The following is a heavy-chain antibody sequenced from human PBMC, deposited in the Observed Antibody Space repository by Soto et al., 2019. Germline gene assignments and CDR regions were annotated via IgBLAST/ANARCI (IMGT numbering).Heavy chain of an antibody. V-gene: IGHV2-5*02. CDR2: IYWDDDK. CDR1: GFSLTSRPMG. D-gene: IGHD1-1*01. J-gene: IGHJ4*02. Sequence: QITLKESGPTRVRPTQTLTLTCTFSGFSLTSRPMGVGWVRQPPGKALEWLVFIYWDDDKRYSPSLKSRLTITKDTSGNQVVLTMTNMAPVDTATYYCAHRLSGYNWNGGYFDYWGQGALVTVSS. CDR3: AHRLSGYNWNGGYFDY.